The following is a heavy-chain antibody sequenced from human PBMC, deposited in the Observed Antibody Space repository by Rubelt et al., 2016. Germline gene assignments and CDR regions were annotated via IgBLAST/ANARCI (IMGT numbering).Heavy chain of an antibody. V-gene: IGHV3-74*01. CDR1: GFTLSSYW. Sequence: EVQLVESGGGLVQPGGSLRLSCAASGFTLSSYWMHWVRQAPGKGLVWVSRINSDGSITSSADSVKGRFTISRDNAKNTLYLQMNSLRAEDTAVYYCARALQHGSFYFDYWGQGILVTVSS. D-gene: IGHD3-16*02. J-gene: IGHJ4*02. CDR3: ARALQHGSFYFDY. CDR2: INSDGSIT.